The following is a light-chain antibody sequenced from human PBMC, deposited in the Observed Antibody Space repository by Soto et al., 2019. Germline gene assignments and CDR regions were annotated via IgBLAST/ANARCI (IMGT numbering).Light chain of an antibody. Sequence: DIVMTQSPATLSVSPGESATLSCRASQSINSNLAWYRQKPGQAPRLLISDASTRATGVPARFSGSGSGTEFTLTISSLQSEDSGIYYCQQYNFWPPLTFGGGTKVEIK. CDR2: DAS. CDR3: QQYNFWPPLT. J-gene: IGKJ4*01. V-gene: IGKV3-15*01. CDR1: QSINSN.